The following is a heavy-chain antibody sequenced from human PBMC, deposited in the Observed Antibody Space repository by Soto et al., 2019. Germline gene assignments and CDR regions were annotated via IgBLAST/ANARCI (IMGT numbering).Heavy chain of an antibody. V-gene: IGHV3-43*01. CDR1: GFTLDDYS. D-gene: IGHD2-21*01. J-gene: IGHJ4*02. CDR3: AKSGGEYYFAY. Sequence: GGALRLSCAVSGFTLDDYSMHWVRQTPGKGLEWISLIFWDGGTAYYADSVKGRFTTSRDNSKNTLYLQMNSLRSDDTALYYCAKSGGEYYFAYWGQGTLVTVSS. CDR2: IFWDGGTA.